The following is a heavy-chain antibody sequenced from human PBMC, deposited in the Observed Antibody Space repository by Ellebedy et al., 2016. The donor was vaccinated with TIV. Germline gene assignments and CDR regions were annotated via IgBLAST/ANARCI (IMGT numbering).Heavy chain of an antibody. D-gene: IGHD3-10*01. Sequence: SETLSLTCTVYGDSISRSSSYWGWLRQPPGKGLEWIGSVYHSGSTDYNPSLKSRVTISADTSKNQFSLRLSSGTAADTAVYYCARWFGELLYVRWFDPWGQGTLVTVSS. CDR3: ARWFGELLYVRWFDP. V-gene: IGHV4-39*01. CDR1: GDSISRSSSY. CDR2: VYHSGST. J-gene: IGHJ5*02.